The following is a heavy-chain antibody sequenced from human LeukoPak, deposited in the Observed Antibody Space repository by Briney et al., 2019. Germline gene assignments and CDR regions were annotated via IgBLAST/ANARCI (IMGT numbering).Heavy chain of an antibody. Sequence: ASVKVSCKASGYTFTGYYMRWVRQAPGQGLEWMGRINPNSGGTNYAQKFQGRVTMTRDTSISTAYMELSRLRSDDTAVYYCARDMIPLLMVYAQHNWFDPWGQGTLVTVSS. CDR3: ARDMIPLLMVYAQHNWFDP. D-gene: IGHD2-8*01. CDR2: INPNSGGT. V-gene: IGHV1-2*06. J-gene: IGHJ5*02. CDR1: GYTFTGYY.